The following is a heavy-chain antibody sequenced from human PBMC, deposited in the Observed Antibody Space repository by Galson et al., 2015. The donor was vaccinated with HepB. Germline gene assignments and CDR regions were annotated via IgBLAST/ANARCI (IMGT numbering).Heavy chain of an antibody. CDR2: VSINGTTA. D-gene: IGHD3-16*02. CDR3: TVVPEN. CDR1: GFIFSDYY. J-gene: IGHJ4*02. V-gene: IGHV3-11*01. Sequence: SLRLSCAASGFIFSDYYLNWIRQAPGKGLEWVAYVSINGTTAYYSDSVKGRFTIVRDNAKKSLYLQMNSLRVEDTAVYYCTVVPENWGQGVLVTVSS.